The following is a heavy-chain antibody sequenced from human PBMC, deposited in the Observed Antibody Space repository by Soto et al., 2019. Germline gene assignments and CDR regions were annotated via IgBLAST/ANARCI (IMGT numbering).Heavy chain of an antibody. V-gene: IGHV4-4*07. J-gene: IGHJ4*02. Sequence: SETLSLTCAVSGASISSYYWSWIRQPAGKGLEWIGRMNPSGSTNYNPSLKSRVTMSVDTSKNQFSLKLTSVTAADTAVYYCARESVGERPLDYWGQGTLVTVSS. CDR3: ARESVGERPLDY. D-gene: IGHD3-16*01. CDR1: GASISSYY. CDR2: MNPSGST.